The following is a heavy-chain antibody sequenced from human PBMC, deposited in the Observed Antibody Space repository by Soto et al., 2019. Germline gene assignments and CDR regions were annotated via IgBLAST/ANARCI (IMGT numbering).Heavy chain of an antibody. J-gene: IGHJ4*02. CDR1: GFTFSSYS. CDR2: INSDSSVI. CDR3: ARDHSILGVLGF. Sequence: PGGSLRLSCAASGFTFSSYSMNWVRQAPGKGLEWISYINSDSSVINYADSVKGRVTICRDNAKDSVYLQLNSLRDADTAVYYCARDHSILGVLGFWGQGTQVTVSS. D-gene: IGHD1-26*01. V-gene: IGHV3-48*02.